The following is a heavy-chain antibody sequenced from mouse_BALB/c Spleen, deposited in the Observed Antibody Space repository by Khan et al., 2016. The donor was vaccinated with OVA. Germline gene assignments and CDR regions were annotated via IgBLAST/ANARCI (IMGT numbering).Heavy chain of an antibody. CDR1: GFSLTGYG. D-gene: IGHD2-10*01. CDR2: IWGDGST. Sequence: VQLVESGPGLVAPSQSLSITCTVSGFSLTGYGVNWVRQPPGKGLEWLGMIWGDGSTDYNSALKSRLNLSKDNSKSQVFLKMNSLQTDDTVRYYCARAYYGNYREAMDYWGHGTSVTVSS. CDR3: ARAYYGNYREAMDY. V-gene: IGHV2-6-7*01. J-gene: IGHJ4*01.